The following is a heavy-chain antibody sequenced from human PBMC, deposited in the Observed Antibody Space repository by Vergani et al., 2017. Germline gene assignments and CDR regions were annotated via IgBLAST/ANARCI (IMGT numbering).Heavy chain of an antibody. J-gene: IGHJ2*01. D-gene: IGHD6-13*01. CDR1: GFTFDDYA. V-gene: IGHV3-9*01. CDR2: INWNSDSI. Sequence: EVQLVESGGGLVQPGRSLGLSCAASGFTFDDYAMHWVRQAPGKGLEWVSGINWNSDSIAYADSVKGRVTISRDNAKNSLYLQMNSLRAEDTALYYCVKXIAASGNYWYFDLWGRGTLFTVSS. CDR3: VKXIAASGNYWYFDL.